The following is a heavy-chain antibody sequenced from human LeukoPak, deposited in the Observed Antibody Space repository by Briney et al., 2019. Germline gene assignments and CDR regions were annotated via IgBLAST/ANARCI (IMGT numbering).Heavy chain of an antibody. D-gene: IGHD4-23*01. Sequence: KPSETLSLTCTVSGGSISSYYWSWIRQPPGKGLEWIGYIYYSGSTNYNPSLKSRVTISVDTSKNQFSLKLSSVTAADTAVYYCAREATMVVTVFDYWGQGTLVTVSS. J-gene: IGHJ4*02. CDR1: GGSISSYY. CDR2: IYYSGST. CDR3: AREATMVVTVFDY. V-gene: IGHV4-59*01.